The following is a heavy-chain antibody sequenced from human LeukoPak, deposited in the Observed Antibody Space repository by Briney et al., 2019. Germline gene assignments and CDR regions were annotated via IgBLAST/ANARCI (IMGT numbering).Heavy chain of an antibody. D-gene: IGHD3-10*01. CDR1: GGSFSGSY. J-gene: IGHJ6*03. CDR2: INHSGST. V-gene: IGHV4-34*01. Sequence: SETLSLTCTVNGGSFSGSYWSWIRQSPGRGLEWIGEINHSGSTNYNPSLKSRVSISIDTSKNQFSLKLTSVTAADTAMYYCARGPTMVRGVIRFHYYMDAWGKGTTVTVSS. CDR3: ARGPTMVRGVIRFHYYMDA.